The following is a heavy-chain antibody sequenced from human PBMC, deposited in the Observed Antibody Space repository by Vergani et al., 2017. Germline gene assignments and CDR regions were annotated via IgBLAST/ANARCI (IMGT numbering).Heavy chain of an antibody. CDR1: GGSLVGSY. CDR3: ARVPIWFGATDY. J-gene: IGHJ4*02. D-gene: IGHD3-10*01. CDR2: INHSGST. V-gene: IGHV4-34*01. Sequence: QVQLQQWGPERLKPSRTLSPPWAVLGGSLVGSYGAGIRQPPGKGLEWIGEINHSGSTNSNPSLKSRVTISVDTSKNQFSLKLSSVTAADTAVYYCARVPIWFGATDYWGQGTLVTVSS.